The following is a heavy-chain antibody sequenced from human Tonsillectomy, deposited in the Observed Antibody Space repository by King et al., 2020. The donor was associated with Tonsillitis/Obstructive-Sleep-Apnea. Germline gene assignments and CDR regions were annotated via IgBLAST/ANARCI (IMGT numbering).Heavy chain of an antibody. CDR2: ISYDGSNK. V-gene: IGHV3-30*04. J-gene: IGHJ4*02. CDR1: GFTFSSYA. CDR3: ARDGVGVAVTGYFDY. D-gene: IGHD6-19*01. Sequence: VQLVESGGGVVQPGRSLRLSCAASGFTFSSYAMHWVRQAPGKGLEWVALISYDGSNKYYADSVKGRFTISRDNSKNTLYLQMNSLRAEDTAVYYCARDGVGVAVTGYFDYWGQGTLVTVSS.